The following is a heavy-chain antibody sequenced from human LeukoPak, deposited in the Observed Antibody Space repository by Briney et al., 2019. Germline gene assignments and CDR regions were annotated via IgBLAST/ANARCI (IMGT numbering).Heavy chain of an antibody. Sequence: GGSLRLSCAASGFSLSTYEMNWVRQAPGKGVEWVSYFRSSRGTIYYADSVRGRVTVSGDSAQNSLYLQMNSLRADETAVYYCARGTLLNAFDIWGQGTMVTVSS. CDR3: ARGTLLNAFDI. CDR1: GFSLSTYE. CDR2: FRSSRGTI. V-gene: IGHV3-48*03. D-gene: IGHD1-26*01. J-gene: IGHJ3*02.